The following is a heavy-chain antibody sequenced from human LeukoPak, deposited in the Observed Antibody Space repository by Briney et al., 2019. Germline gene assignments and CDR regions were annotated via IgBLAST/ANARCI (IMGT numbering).Heavy chain of an antibody. J-gene: IGHJ4*02. CDR3: ARDRSVKYYFDY. CDR2: INPNSGGT. CDR1: GYTFTGYY. D-gene: IGHD5/OR15-5a*01. Sequence: GASVKVSCKASGYTFTGYYMHWVRQALGQGLEWMGWINPNSGGTNYAQKFQGRVTMTRDTSISTAYMELSRLRSDDTAVYYCARDRSVKYYFDYWGQGTLVTVSS. V-gene: IGHV1-2*02.